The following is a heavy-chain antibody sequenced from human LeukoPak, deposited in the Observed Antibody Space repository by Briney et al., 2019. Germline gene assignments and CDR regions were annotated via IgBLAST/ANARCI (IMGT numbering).Heavy chain of an antibody. J-gene: IGHJ4*02. D-gene: IGHD2-15*01. Sequence: VKVSCKASGGTFISYAISWVRQAPGQGLEWMGGNIPIFGTANYAQKFQGRVTITADESTSTAYMELSSLRSEDTAVYYCASPWEEGYCSGGSCYSFDYWGQGTLVTVSS. CDR1: GGTFISYA. CDR2: NIPIFGTA. CDR3: ASPWEEGYCSGGSCYSFDY. V-gene: IGHV1-69*01.